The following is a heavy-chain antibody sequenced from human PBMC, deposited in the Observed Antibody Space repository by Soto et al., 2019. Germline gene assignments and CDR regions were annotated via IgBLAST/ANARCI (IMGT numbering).Heavy chain of an antibody. V-gene: IGHV5-51*01. Sequence: GESLKISCKGSGYSFTSYWIGWVRQMPGKGLEWMGIIYPGDSDTRYSPSFQGQVTISADKSISTAYLQWSSLKASDTAMYYCARRQSIAARNDAFDIWGQGTMVTVSS. CDR1: GYSFTSYW. J-gene: IGHJ3*02. CDR2: IYPGDSDT. CDR3: ARRQSIAARNDAFDI. D-gene: IGHD6-6*01.